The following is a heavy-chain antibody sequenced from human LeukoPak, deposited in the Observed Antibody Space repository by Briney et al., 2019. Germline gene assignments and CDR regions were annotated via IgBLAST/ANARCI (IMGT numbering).Heavy chain of an antibody. CDR3: ARGGFGTIFGVVIFDY. V-gene: IGHV4-34*01. J-gene: IGHJ4*02. CDR1: GGSFSGYY. CDR2: INHSGST. D-gene: IGHD3-3*01. Sequence: RSSETLSLTCAVYGGSFSGYYWSWIRQPPGKGPEWIGEINHSGSTNYNPSLKSRVTISVDTSKNQFSLKLSSVTAADTAVYYCARGGFGTIFGVVIFDYWGQGTLVTVSS.